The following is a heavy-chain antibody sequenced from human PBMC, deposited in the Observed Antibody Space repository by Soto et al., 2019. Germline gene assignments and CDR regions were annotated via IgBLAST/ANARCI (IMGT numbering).Heavy chain of an antibody. CDR1: GFTFSSYA. D-gene: IGHD6-13*01. J-gene: IGHJ4*02. V-gene: IGHV3-23*01. CDR3: AKDPGGGYNLKYSSSWDLYYFDY. CDR2: ISGSGGST. Sequence: GGSLRLSCAASGFTFSSYAMSWVRQAPGKGLEWVSAISGSGGSTYYADSVKGRFTISRDNSKNTLYLQMNSLRAEDTAVYYCAKDPGGGYNLKYSSSWDLYYFDYWGQGTLVTVSS.